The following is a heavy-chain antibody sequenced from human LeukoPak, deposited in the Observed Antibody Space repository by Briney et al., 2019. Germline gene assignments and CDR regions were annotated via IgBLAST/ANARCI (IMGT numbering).Heavy chain of an antibody. J-gene: IGHJ4*02. CDR1: GFTFSNYW. CDR3: AREDYDILTGYYSLDY. Sequence: GGSLRLSCAASGFTFSNYWMSWVRQAPGKGLEWVANIKQDGSEKYYVDSVKGRFTISRDNAKNSLYLQMNSLRAEDTAVYYCAREDYDILTGYYSLDYWGQGTLVTVSS. CDR2: IKQDGSEK. D-gene: IGHD3-9*01. V-gene: IGHV3-7*01.